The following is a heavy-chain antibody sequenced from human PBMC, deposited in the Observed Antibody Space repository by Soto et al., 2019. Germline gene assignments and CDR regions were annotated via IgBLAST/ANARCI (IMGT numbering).Heavy chain of an antibody. CDR3: ARPLGYDSSGYRDY. J-gene: IGHJ4*02. D-gene: IGHD3-22*01. V-gene: IGHV3-30-3*01. Sequence: QVQLVESGGGVVQPGRSLRLSCAASGFTFSSYAMHWVRQAPGKGLEWVAVISYDGSNKYYADSVKGRFTISRDNSKNTMYLQMNSLRAEYTAVYYCARPLGYDSSGYRDYWGQGTLVTVSS. CDR2: ISYDGSNK. CDR1: GFTFSSYA.